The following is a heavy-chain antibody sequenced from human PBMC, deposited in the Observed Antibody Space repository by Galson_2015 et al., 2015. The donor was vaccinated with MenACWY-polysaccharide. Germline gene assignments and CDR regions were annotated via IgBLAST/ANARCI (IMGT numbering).Heavy chain of an antibody. CDR1: GFTFSNYV. V-gene: IGHV3-23*01. CDR2: ITGSGGTS. CDR3: AKGGDWEKSGDYCRLLDY. J-gene: IGHJ4*01. D-gene: IGHD3-3*01. Sequence: SLRLSCAASGFTFSNYVMTWVRQAPEKGLEWVSAITGSGGTSYYADSVKGRFTISRDNSKNTLYMQMNSLRAEDTAVYYCAKGGDWEKSGDYCRLLDYWGQGTLVAVSS.